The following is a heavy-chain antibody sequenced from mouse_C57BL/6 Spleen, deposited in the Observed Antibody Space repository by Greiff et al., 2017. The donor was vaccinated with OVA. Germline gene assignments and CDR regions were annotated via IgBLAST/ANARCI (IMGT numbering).Heavy chain of an antibody. D-gene: IGHD1-1*01. CDR3: AREGGGSRDFDY. CDR1: GYTFTSYW. J-gene: IGHJ2*01. CDR2: IYPGSGST. Sequence: QVQLQQPGAELVKPGASVKMSCKASGYTFTSYWITWVKQRPGQGLEWIGDIYPGSGSTNYNEKFKSKATLTVDTSSSTAYMQLSSLTSEDSAVYYCAREGGGSRDFDYWGQGTTLTVSS. V-gene: IGHV1-55*01.